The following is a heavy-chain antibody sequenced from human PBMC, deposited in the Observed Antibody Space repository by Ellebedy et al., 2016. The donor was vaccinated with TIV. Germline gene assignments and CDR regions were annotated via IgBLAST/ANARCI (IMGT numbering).Heavy chain of an antibody. CDR3: AKGGQYYYGSGPYGMDV. J-gene: IGHJ6*02. CDR1: GFTFSSYA. Sequence: GESLKISXTSSGFTFSSYAMSWVRQAPGKGLEWVSSISGSGGSTYYTDSVKGRFTISRDNSKNTLSLQMNSLRAEDTAIYYCAKGGQYYYGSGPYGMDVWGQGTTVTVS. D-gene: IGHD3-10*01. CDR2: ISGSGGST. V-gene: IGHV3-23*01.